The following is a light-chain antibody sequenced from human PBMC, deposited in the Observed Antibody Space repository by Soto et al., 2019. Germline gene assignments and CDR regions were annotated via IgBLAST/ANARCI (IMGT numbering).Light chain of an antibody. V-gene: IGKV3-20*01. CDR1: QSVSSKS. J-gene: IGKJ1*01. CDR3: QQRGGSPPTWT. CDR2: DAS. Sequence: EIVLTQSPGTLSLSPGERATLSCRASQSVSSKSLAWYQQKPGQAPRLLIYDASNRATGIPDRFSGSGSGTDFTLTISRLEPEDFAVYYCQQRGGSPPTWTFGQGTKVDIK.